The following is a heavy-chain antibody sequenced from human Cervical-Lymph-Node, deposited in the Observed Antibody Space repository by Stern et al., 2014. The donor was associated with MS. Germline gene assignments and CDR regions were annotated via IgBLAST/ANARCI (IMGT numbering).Heavy chain of an antibody. CDR2: IDGDDDK. Sequence: QVTLKESGPALVKPTQTLTLTCTFSGFSLSTSGMCVGWIRQPPGKALEWLALIDGDDDKYYSTSLKSRLTISKDASSNQVVLTMTNMDPVDTATYYCARTTTSTGSYFDYWGQGTLVTVSS. CDR1: GFSLSTSGMC. J-gene: IGHJ4*02. V-gene: IGHV2-70*01. CDR3: ARTTTSTGSYFDY. D-gene: IGHD3-10*01.